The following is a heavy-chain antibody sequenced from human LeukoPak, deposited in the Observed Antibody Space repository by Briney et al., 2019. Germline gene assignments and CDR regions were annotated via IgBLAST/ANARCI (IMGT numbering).Heavy chain of an antibody. CDR3: AREYGGKSY. J-gene: IGHJ4*02. CDR1: GGPISSGGYS. Sequence: SETLSLTCAVSGGPISSGGYSWSWIRQPPGKGLEWIGYIYYSGSTYYNPSLKSRVTISVDTSKNQFSLKLSSVTAADTAVYYCAREYGGKSYWGQGTLVTVSS. CDR2: IYYSGST. V-gene: IGHV4-30-4*07. D-gene: IGHD4-23*01.